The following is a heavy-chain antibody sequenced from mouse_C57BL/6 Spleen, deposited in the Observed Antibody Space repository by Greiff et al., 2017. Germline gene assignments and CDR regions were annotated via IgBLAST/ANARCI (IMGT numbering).Heavy chain of an antibody. V-gene: IGHV5-16*01. J-gene: IGHJ2*01. Sequence: EVKVVESEGGLVQPGSSMKLSCTASGFTFSDYYMAWVRQVPEKGLEWVANINYDGSSTYYLDSLKSRFIISRDNAKNILYLQMSSLKSEDTATYYCARDTTTVYFDYWGQGTTLTVSS. D-gene: IGHD1-1*01. CDR2: INYDGSST. CDR3: ARDTTTVYFDY. CDR1: GFTFSDYY.